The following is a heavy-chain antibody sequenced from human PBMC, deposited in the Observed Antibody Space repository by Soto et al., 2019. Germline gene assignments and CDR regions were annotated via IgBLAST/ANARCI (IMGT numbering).Heavy chain of an antibody. V-gene: IGHV5-10-1*01. CDR2: IDPSDSYT. Sequence: GESLKISCKGSGYSFTSYWISWVRQMPGKGLEWMGRIDPSDSYTNYSPSFQGHVTISADKSISTAYLQWSSLKASDTAMYYCASHQVDILTGSRDYWGQGTLVTSPQ. J-gene: IGHJ4*02. CDR1: GYSFTSYW. CDR3: ASHQVDILTGSRDY. D-gene: IGHD3-9*01.